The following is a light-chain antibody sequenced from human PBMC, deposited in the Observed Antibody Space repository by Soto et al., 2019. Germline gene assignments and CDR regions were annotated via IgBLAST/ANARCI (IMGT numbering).Light chain of an antibody. CDR2: GAS. Sequence: EIVLMQSPGPLSLSPGERATLSCRASQSVTSNYLTWYQQKGGQAPRLLIFGASIRATGIPDRFSGSGSGTDFTLTISRLEPEDVAVYHCQQYCDSPTTFGQGTKVEIK. CDR3: QQYCDSPTT. V-gene: IGKV3-20*01. CDR1: QSVTSNY. J-gene: IGKJ1*01.